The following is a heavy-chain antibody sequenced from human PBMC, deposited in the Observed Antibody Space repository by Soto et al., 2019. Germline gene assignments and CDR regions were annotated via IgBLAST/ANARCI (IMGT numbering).Heavy chain of an antibody. V-gene: IGHV3-23*01. CDR1: GLTFNNYA. J-gene: IGHJ4*02. CDR3: AKVGFPYSYGYLFYY. CDR2: ISGSGNST. Sequence: PGGSLRLSCAASGLTFNNYAMSWVRQAPGKGLEWVSFISGSGNSTSYADSVKSRFTLSRDNSKNTMYMQMNNLRVEDTAVYYCAKVGFPYSYGYLFYYWGQGTLVTVSS. D-gene: IGHD5-18*01.